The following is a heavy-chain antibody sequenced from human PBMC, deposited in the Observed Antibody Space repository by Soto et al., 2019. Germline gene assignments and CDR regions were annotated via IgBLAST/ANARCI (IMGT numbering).Heavy chain of an antibody. V-gene: IGHV4-39*01. J-gene: IGHJ4*02. CDR2: ISYSGNT. CDR1: GDSISSSCYH. Sequence: PSETLSLSCSVYGDSISSSCYHWGWIRQHPWKGPEWMGTISYSGNTYYKSSLKSRVTISVDPSKNQFSLKLSSVTAADAAVYYFASTRIVPNSVLYWCQATLLTVFS. D-gene: IGHD5-12*01. CDR3: ASTRIVPNSVLY.